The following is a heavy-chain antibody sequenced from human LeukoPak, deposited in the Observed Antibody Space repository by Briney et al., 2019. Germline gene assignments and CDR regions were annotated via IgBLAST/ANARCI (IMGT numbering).Heavy chain of an antibody. CDR1: GGSISSYY. V-gene: IGHV4-59*01. J-gene: IGHJ4*02. CDR3: AREAVAGTWIDY. D-gene: IGHD6-19*01. CDR2: IYYSGST. Sequence: SETLSLTCTVSGGSISSYYWSWIRQPPGKGLEWIGHIYYSGSTNYNPSLKSRVTISVDTSKNQFSLKLSSVTAADTAVYYCAREAVAGTWIDYWGQGTLVTVSS.